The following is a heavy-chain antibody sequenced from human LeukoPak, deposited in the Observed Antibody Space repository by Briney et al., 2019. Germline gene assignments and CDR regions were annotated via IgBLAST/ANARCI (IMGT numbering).Heavy chain of an antibody. D-gene: IGHD3-16*02. CDR1: GFTFNSYA. J-gene: IGHJ4*02. Sequence: GGALRLSCAASGFTFNSYAMSWVRQAPGKGLEWVSAISGSGGSTYYADSVKGRFTISRDNSKNTLYLQMNSLRAEDTAVYCCANGPITFGGVIVYWGQGTLVTVSS. V-gene: IGHV3-23*01. CDR2: ISGSGGST. CDR3: ANGPITFGGVIVY.